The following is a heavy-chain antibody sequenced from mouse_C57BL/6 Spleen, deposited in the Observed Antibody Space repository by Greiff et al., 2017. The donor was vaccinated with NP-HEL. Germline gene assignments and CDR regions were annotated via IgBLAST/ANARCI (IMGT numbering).Heavy chain of an antibody. J-gene: IGHJ3*01. D-gene: IGHD2-1*01. CDR3: ASSFYYRFAY. Sequence: QVQLQQPGAELVRPGTSVKLSCKASGYTFTSYWMHWVKQRPGQGLEWIGVIDPSDSYTNYNQKFKGKATLTVATSSSTAYMQLRSRTSEDSAFYYCASSFYYRFAYWGQGTLVTVSA. V-gene: IGHV1-59*01. CDR2: IDPSDSYT. CDR1: GYTFTSYW.